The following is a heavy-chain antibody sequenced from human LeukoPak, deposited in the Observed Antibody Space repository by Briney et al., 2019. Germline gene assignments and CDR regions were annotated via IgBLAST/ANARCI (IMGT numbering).Heavy chain of an antibody. Sequence: GGSLRLSCAVSGFTFSTYCMSWVRQAPGKGLEWVANIKQDGSEKYYVDSVKGRFTISRDNAKNSLYLQMNSLRAEDTAVYYCAKGRGSYGVGAFDIWGQGTMVTVSS. J-gene: IGHJ3*02. V-gene: IGHV3-7*01. D-gene: IGHD1-26*01. CDR3: AKGRGSYGVGAFDI. CDR1: GFTFSTYC. CDR2: IKQDGSEK.